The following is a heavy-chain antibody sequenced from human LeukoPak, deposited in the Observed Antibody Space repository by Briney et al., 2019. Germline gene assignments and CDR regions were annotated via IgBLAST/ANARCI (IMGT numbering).Heavy chain of an antibody. Sequence: PGGSLRLSCAASGFTFSSYAMSWVRQAPGKGLEWVSVISVSGGSTYYADSVKGRFTISRDNSKNTLYLQMDSLRAEDTAVYYCAKSVSVAYSTGWFGSGGDHWGQGTLVTVSS. CDR3: AKSVSVAYSTGWFGSGGDH. CDR1: GFTFSSYA. CDR2: ISVSGGST. V-gene: IGHV3-23*01. J-gene: IGHJ4*02. D-gene: IGHD6-19*01.